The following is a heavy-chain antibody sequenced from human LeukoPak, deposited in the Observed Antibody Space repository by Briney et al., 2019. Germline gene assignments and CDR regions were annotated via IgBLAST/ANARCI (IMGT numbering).Heavy chain of an antibody. CDR1: GFTFDDYA. J-gene: IGHJ4*02. CDR3: AKGEAYYDSSGYYPFDY. D-gene: IGHD3-22*01. V-gene: IGHV3-9*01. Sequence: SLRLSCAASGFTFDDYAMHWVRQAPGKGLEWVSGISWNSGSIGYADSVKGRFTISRDNAKNSLYLQMNSLRAEDTALYYCAKGEAYYDSSGYYPFDYWGQGTLVTVSS. CDR2: ISWNSGSI.